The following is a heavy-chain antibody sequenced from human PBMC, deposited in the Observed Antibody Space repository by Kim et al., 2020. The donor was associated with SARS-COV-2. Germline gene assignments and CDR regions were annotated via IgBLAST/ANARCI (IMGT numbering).Heavy chain of an antibody. CDR1: GYKFTSHW. CDR2: IYPYDSDT. CDR3: TKPLAAPGAWFDP. J-gene: IGHJ5*02. V-gene: IGHV5-51*01. Sequence: GESLKISCKASGYKFTSHWIGLVRQKPGKGLEWMGIIYPYDSDTKYNPSFQGQVSISADKSNSTVYLQWSSLKASDTAMYYCTKPLAAPGAWFDPWGQGT. D-gene: IGHD6-19*01.